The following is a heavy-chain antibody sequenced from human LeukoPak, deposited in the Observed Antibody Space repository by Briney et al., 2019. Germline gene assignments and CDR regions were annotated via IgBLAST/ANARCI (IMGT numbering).Heavy chain of an antibody. CDR3: ARNVVVLTGGDYFFDY. J-gene: IGHJ4*02. CDR2: INPGGGST. D-gene: IGHD2-21*02. Sequence: ASVKVSCKASGGTFSSYAISWVRQAPGQGLEWMGIINPGGGSTTYSQKFQGRVTMTRDPSTSTVYMDLSSLRSEDTAVYYCARNVVVLTGGDYFFDYWGQGTLVTVSS. CDR1: GGTFSSYA. V-gene: IGHV1-46*01.